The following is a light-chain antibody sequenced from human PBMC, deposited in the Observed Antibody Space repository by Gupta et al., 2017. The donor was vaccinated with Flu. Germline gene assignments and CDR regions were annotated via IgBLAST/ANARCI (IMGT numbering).Light chain of an antibody. CDR3: AAWDDSLNGLV. CDR1: SSNIGDNS. Sequence: QSVLTQPPSASGTPGQRVSISCSGSSSNIGDNSVNWYQQFPGTAPKLLIYTTTQRPSGVPDRFSGSKSGSSASLAISGLQSEDEADYCCAAWDDSLNGLVFGTGTRLTV. V-gene: IGLV1-44*01. J-gene: IGLJ1*01. CDR2: TTT.